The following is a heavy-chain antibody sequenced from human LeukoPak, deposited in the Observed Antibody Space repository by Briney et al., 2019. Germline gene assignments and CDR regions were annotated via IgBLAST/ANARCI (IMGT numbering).Heavy chain of an antibody. D-gene: IGHD3-16*01. V-gene: IGHV3-21*01. CDR2: ISSSSSYI. J-gene: IGHJ3*02. CDR1: GFTFSSYS. CDR3: ARDGLGGVFSAFDI. Sequence: PGGSLRLSCAASGFTFSSYSMTWVRQAPGKGLEWVSSISSSSSYIYYADSVKGRFTISRDNAKNSLYLQMNSLRAEDTAVYYCARDGLGGVFSAFDIWGQGTMVTVSS.